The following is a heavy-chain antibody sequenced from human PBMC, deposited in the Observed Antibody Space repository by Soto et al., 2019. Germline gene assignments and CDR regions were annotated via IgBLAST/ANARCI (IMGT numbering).Heavy chain of an antibody. Sequence: PSETLSLTCTVSGGSVSSENYYWNWIRQPPGKRLEWVGYMHYSGSTNYNPSLKSRVTISVDRSKNQFSLRLSSVTAAGTAVYYCASWYSSTWSNFDYWGQGILVTVSS. CDR1: GGSVSSENYY. D-gene: IGHD6-13*01. CDR2: MHYSGST. V-gene: IGHV4-61*01. J-gene: IGHJ4*02. CDR3: ASWYSSTWSNFDY.